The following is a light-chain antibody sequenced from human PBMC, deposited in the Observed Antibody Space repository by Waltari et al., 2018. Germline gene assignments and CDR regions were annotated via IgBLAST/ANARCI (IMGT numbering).Light chain of an antibody. CDR1: QEISNF. CDR3: QQYANFPLT. CDR2: DAA. V-gene: IGKV1-33*01. Sequence: DIQMTQSPSSLSASVGDRVTITCQASQEISNFLNWYQQKPGKAPKLLIYDAANSETGVPSRFSGSAYGTDFTFTISSLQPEDIATYYCQQYANFPLTIGGGTKLEI. J-gene: IGKJ4*01.